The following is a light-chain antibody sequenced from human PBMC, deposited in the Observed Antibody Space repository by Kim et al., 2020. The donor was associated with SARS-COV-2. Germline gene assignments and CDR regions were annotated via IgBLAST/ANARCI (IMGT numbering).Light chain of an antibody. CDR1: SLRSYY. J-gene: IGLJ2*01. CDR2: GTN. CDR3: QSRDSGGNVV. Sequence: SSELTQDPAVSVALGQTVRITCQGDSLRSYYATWYQQKPRQAPILVIYGTNNRPSGIPDRFSGSTSGNTASLTISGAQAEDEADFYCQSRDSGGNVVFGG. V-gene: IGLV3-19*01.